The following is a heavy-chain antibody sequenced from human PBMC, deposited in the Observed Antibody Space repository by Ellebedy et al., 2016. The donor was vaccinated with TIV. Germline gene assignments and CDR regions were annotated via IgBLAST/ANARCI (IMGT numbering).Heavy chain of an antibody. J-gene: IGHJ4*02. CDR2: ISHTGTRT. CDR3: AKESGSGSYGPAEFDY. D-gene: IGHD6-19*01. V-gene: IGHV3-23*01. Sequence: PGGSLRLSCAASGFTFNSYAMSWVRQAPGKGLEWVSTISHTGTRTYYANSVDGRFIISRDISKRTLYLQMNSLRAEDTAVYYCAKESGSGSYGPAEFDYWGQGTLVTVSS. CDR1: GFTFNSYA.